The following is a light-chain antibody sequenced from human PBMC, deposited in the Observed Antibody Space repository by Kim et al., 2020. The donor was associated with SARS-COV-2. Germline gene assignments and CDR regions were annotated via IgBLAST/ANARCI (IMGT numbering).Light chain of an antibody. CDR3: QQRSNWVT. Sequence: LSLSPGERATLSGRASQSVSSYLAWYQQKPGQAPRLLIYDASNRATGIPARFSGSGSGTDFTLTISSLEPEDFAVYYCQQRSNWVTFGGGTKLEI. CDR2: DAS. V-gene: IGKV3-11*01. CDR1: QSVSSY. J-gene: IGKJ4*01.